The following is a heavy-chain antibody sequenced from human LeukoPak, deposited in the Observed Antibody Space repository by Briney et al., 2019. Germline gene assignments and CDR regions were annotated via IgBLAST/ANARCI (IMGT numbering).Heavy chain of an antibody. V-gene: IGHV4-59*01. CDR3: ARAIPIYSPYYYYYMDV. Sequence: AETLSLTCAVSADTISDFYWTWIRQPPGKGLEWIGNIYYTGSTNINPPPENRVTISVDTSNNQFSLSLTSVTAADTAMYYCARAIPIYSPYYYYYMDVWGKGTTVTISS. CDR2: IYYTGST. J-gene: IGHJ6*03. CDR1: ADTISDFY. D-gene: IGHD2-21*01.